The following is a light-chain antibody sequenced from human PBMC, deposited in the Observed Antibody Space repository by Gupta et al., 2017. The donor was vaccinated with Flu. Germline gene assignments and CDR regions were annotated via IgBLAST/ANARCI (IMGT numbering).Light chain of an antibody. V-gene: IGLV3-21*02. CDR1: NIESKR. CDR3: QVWDSGSDDFV. Sequence: SYVLTQPPSVSVAPGQTARVTCGGDNIESKRVHWYQQKPGQAPVLVVYDDHDRPSGIPERSSGSNSRNTATLTISGVEAGDEADYYCQVWDSGSDDFVFGTETKVTVL. CDR2: DDH. J-gene: IGLJ1*01.